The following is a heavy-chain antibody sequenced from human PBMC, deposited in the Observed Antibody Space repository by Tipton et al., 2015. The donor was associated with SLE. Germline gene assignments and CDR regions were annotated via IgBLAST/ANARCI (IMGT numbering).Heavy chain of an antibody. CDR2: IYYSGST. CDR3: AREGCSSTSCYGYYYMDV. J-gene: IGHJ6*03. CDR1: GDSITSDIYY. D-gene: IGHD2-2*01. V-gene: IGHV4-39*07. Sequence: TPSLTCFVSGDSITSDIYYWGWIRQPPGKGLEWIGSIYYSGSTYYNPSLKSRVTISLDTSKNQFSLKLSSVTAADTAVYYCAREGCSSTSCYGYYYMDVWGKGTTVTVSS.